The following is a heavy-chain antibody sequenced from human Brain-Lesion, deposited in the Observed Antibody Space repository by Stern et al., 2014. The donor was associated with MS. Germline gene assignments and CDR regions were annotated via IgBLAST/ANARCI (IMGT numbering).Heavy chain of an antibody. D-gene: IGHD2-2*01. V-gene: IGHV3-7*01. J-gene: IGHJ6*02. CDR3: ARRVLVAMGGYPKTLDV. CDR1: GFTFSRYW. Sequence: VHLVESGGVLVQPGGSLKLSCAASGFTFSRYWMTWVRQAPGKGLEWVANIQEDGSEHYYVDSVKGRFTTSSDKPKNSLYLELYSLRAEDTAVYYCARRVLVAMGGYPKTLDVWGRGTTVTVSS. CDR2: IQEDGSEH.